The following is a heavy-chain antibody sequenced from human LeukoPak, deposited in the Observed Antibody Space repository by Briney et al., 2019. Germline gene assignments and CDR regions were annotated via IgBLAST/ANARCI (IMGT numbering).Heavy chain of an antibody. Sequence: SETLSLTCTVSGGSISSYYWSWIRQPPGKGLEWIGYIYYSGSTYYNPSLKSRVTISVDKSKNQFSLNLISVTPADTAVYYCARDHKSPQYFDPSGGENSFDPWGQGSLVIVSS. CDR1: GGSISSYY. V-gene: IGHV4-59*12. CDR3: ARDHKSPQYFDPSGGENSFDP. J-gene: IGHJ5*01. CDR2: IYYSGST. D-gene: IGHD3-9*01.